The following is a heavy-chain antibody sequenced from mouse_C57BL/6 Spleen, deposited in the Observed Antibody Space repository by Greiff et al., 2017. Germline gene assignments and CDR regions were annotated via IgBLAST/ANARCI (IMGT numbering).Heavy chain of an antibody. V-gene: IGHV14-4*01. D-gene: IGHD2-4*01. Sequence: EVQLQQSGAELVRPGASVKLSCTASGFNIKDDYMHWVQQRPEQGLEWIGWIDPENGDTEYASKFQGKATITAATSSTTAYLQLSSLTSEDPAVYYCTTFYDYDGAYWGQGTLVTVSA. J-gene: IGHJ3*01. CDR2: IDPENGDT. CDR1: GFNIKDDY. CDR3: TTFYDYDGAY.